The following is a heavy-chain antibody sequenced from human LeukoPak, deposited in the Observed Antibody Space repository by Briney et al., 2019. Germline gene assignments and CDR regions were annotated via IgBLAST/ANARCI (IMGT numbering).Heavy chain of an antibody. D-gene: IGHD6-19*01. V-gene: IGHV3-21*01. CDR3: ARDRAEEYSSGWTDFDY. CDR2: ISSSSSYI. Sequence: GGSLRLSCAASGFTFSSYSMNWVRQAPGKGLEWVSSISSSSSYIYYADSVKGRFTISRDNAKNSLYLQMNSLRAEDTAVYYCARDRAEEYSSGWTDFDYWDQGTLVTVSS. J-gene: IGHJ4*02. CDR1: GFTFSSYS.